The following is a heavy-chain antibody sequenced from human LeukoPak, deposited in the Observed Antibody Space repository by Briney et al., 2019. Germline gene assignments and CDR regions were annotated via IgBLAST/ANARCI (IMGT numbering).Heavy chain of an antibody. CDR1: GFTFDDYA. CDR3: ARGGHILTGYSHDFDY. D-gene: IGHD3-9*01. J-gene: IGHJ4*02. CDR2: ISWNSGSI. Sequence: QPGGSLRLSCAASGFTFDDYAMHWVRQAPGKGLEWVSGISWNSGSIGYADSVKGRFTISRDNSKNTLYLQMNSLRAEDTAVYYCARGGHILTGYSHDFDYWGQGTLVTVSS. V-gene: IGHV3-9*01.